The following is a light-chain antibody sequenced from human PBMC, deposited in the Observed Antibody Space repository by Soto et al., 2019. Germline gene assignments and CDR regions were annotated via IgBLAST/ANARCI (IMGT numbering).Light chain of an antibody. CDR3: QQYDNRPHT. Sequence: DIQMTQSPSSLSASVGDRVTITCQASQDISHYLNWYQQKPGKAPKLLIYDASNLETGVPSRFSGSGSGTDFTFTISSLQPEDIATYYCQQYDNRPHTFGQGTKLEI. J-gene: IGKJ2*01. V-gene: IGKV1-33*01. CDR2: DAS. CDR1: QDISHY.